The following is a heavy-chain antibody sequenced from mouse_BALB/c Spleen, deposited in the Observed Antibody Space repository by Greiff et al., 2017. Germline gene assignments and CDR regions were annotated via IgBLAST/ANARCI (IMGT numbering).Heavy chain of an antibody. CDR1: GYSITSGYY. D-gene: IGHD2-4*01. CDR2: ISYDGSN. J-gene: IGHJ4*01. CDR3: APYDYDVGYYAMDY. Sequence: DVKLQESGPGLVKPSQSLSLTCSVTGYSITSGYYWNWIRQFPGNKLEWMGYISYDGSNNYNPSLKNRISITRDTSKNQFFLKLNSVTTEDTATYYCAPYDYDVGYYAMDYWGQGTSVTVSS. V-gene: IGHV3-6*02.